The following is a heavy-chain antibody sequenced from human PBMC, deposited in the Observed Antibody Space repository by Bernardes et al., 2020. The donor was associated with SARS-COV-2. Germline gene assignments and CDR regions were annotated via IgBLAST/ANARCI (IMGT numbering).Heavy chain of an antibody. J-gene: IGHJ4*02. D-gene: IGHD2-15*01. CDR1: GSSVSSGGYY. CDR3: ARDVRGGTLDY. V-gene: IGHV4-61*08. CDR2: IYYNGKA. Sequence: SETLSLTCTVSGSSVSSGGYYWSWIRQPPGKGLEWVGFIYYNGKAIYNPSLKSRVTISVDTSKNPLSLNLTSVTAADTAVYYCARDVRGGTLDYWRQGTPVTVSS.